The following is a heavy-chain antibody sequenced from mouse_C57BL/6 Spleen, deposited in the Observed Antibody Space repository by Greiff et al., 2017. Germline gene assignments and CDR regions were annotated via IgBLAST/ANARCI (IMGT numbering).Heavy chain of an antibody. D-gene: IGHD2-3*01. CDR1: GFTFSDYG. J-gene: IGHJ2*01. V-gene: IGHV5-17*01. CDR3: ARTIYDGHFDY. Sequence: EVKVEESGGGLVKPGGSLKLSCAASGFTFSDYGMHWVRQAPEKGLEWVAYISSGSSTIYYADTVKGRFTISRDNAKNTLFLQMTSLRSEDTAMYYCARTIYDGHFDYWGQGTTLTVSS. CDR2: ISSGSSTI.